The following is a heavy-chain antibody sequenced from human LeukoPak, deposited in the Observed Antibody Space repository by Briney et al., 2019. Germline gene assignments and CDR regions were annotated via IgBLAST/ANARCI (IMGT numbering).Heavy chain of an antibody. CDR2: ISSSSSYI. V-gene: IGHV3-21*01. CDR1: GFTFSSYS. CDR3: ARDLLGGGNSYDY. Sequence: PGGSLRLSCAASGFTFSSYSMNWVRQAPGKGLEWVSSISSSSSYIYYADSVKGRFTISRDNAKNSLYLRMNSLRAEDTAVYYCARDLLGGGNSYDYWGQGTLVTVSS. J-gene: IGHJ4*02. D-gene: IGHD4-23*01.